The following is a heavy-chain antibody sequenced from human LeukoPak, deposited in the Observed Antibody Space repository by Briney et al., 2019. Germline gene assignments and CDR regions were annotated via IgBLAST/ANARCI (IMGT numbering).Heavy chain of an antibody. CDR3: ATGWLHRPRDY. J-gene: IGHJ4*02. D-gene: IGHD5-24*01. V-gene: IGHV3-30-3*01. CDR1: GFTFSSYA. CDR2: ISHDGSDK. Sequence: GGSLRLSCAASGFTFSSYAMHWVRQTPGKGLDWVAVISHDGSDKFYAGSVKGRFTISRDNSENTLYLQMNSLRSEDTAVYYCATGWLHRPRDYWGQGTLVTVSS.